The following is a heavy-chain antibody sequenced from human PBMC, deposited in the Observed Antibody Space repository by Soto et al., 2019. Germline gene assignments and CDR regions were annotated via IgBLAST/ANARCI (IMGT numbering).Heavy chain of an antibody. J-gene: IGHJ6*02. V-gene: IGHV4-30-2*01. D-gene: IGHD4-17*01. Sequence: ASETLSLTCAVSGGSIISCGYSWSWIRQPPGKGLEWIGYIYHSGTTYYNPSLKSRVTISVDRSKNQFSLKLSSVTAADTAVYYCARAHYGDYGYGMDVWGQGTTVTVSS. CDR3: ARAHYGDYGYGMDV. CDR2: IYHSGTT. CDR1: GGSIISCGYS.